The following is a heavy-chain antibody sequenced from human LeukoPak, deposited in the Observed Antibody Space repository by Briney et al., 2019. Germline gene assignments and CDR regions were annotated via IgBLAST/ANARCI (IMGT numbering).Heavy chain of an antibody. V-gene: IGHV1-69*04. CDR1: GGTLSSYA. Sequence: GASVKVSCKASGGTLSSYAISWVRQAPGQGLEWMGRIIPIFGIANYAQKFQGRVTITADKSTSTAYMELSSLRSEDTAVYYCARAYFDGMDVWGQGTTVTVSS. CDR3: ARAYFDGMDV. J-gene: IGHJ6*02. CDR2: IIPIFGIA.